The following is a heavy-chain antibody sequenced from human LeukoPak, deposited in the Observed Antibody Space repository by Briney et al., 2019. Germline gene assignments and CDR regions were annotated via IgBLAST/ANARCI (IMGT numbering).Heavy chain of an antibody. V-gene: IGHV3-30*04. J-gene: IGHJ2*01. D-gene: IGHD6-19*01. CDR3: ARELQQWLAFSRAYFDL. CDR1: GFTFSSYV. CDR2: ISYDGSNE. Sequence: PGGSLRLSCAASGFTFSSYVMHWVRQAPGKGLESVAIISYDGSNEYYADSVKGRFTISRDNSKNTLYLQMNSLRAEDTAVYYCARELQQWLAFSRAYFDLWGRGTLVTASS.